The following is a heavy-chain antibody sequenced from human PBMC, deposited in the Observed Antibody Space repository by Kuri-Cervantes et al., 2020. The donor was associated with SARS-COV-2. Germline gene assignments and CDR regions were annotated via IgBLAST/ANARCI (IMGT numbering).Heavy chain of an antibody. J-gene: IGHJ6*03. V-gene: IGHV3-21*01. CDR1: GFTFSNHA. D-gene: IGHD3-3*01. CDR2: ISSSSSYI. CDR3: ARGSGHDFWSGYLNYYYYYMDV. Sequence: GESLKISCATSGFTFSNHAMNWVRQAPGKGLEWVSSISSSSSYIYYADSVKGRFTNSSDNAKNLLYLQMNSLRAEDTAVYYCARGSGHDFWSGYLNYYYYYMDVWGKGTTVTVSS.